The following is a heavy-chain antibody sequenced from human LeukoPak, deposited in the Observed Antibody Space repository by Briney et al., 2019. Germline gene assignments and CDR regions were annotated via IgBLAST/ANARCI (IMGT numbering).Heavy chain of an antibody. D-gene: IGHD3-22*01. CDR2: IYYSGST. Sequence: SETLSLTCTVSGGSISSSSYYWGWIRQPPGKGLEWIGSIYYSGSTYYNPSLKSRVTISVDTSKNQFSLKLSSVTAADTAVYYCARGPYYYDSSGYGWFDPWGQGTLVTVSS. V-gene: IGHV4-39*07. CDR1: GGSISSSSYY. J-gene: IGHJ5*02. CDR3: ARGPYYYDSSGYGWFDP.